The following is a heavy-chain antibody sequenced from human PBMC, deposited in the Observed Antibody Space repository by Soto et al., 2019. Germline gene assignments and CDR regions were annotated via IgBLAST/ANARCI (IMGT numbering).Heavy chain of an antibody. CDR1: GFTFNTYS. V-gene: IGHV3-48*02. CDR3: ARRRDYYDSTGNWYFDL. Sequence: EVQLVESGGDLEQPGGSLRLSCAASGFTFNTYSMNWVRQAPGKGLEWVAYISSSTTIIYYADSVKGRFTVSRDNAKNSLFLQMNSLREEDTAVYYCARRRDYYDSTGNWYFDLWGRGTRVTASS. J-gene: IGHJ2*01. D-gene: IGHD3-22*01. CDR2: ISSSTTII.